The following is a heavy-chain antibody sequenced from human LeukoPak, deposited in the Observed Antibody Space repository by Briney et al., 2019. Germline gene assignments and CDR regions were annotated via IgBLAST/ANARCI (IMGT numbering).Heavy chain of an antibody. CDR2: INANSSDT. V-gene: IGHV1-2*02. D-gene: IGHD3-22*01. CDR3: AREISGHSDY. CDR1: GYTFTGYY. Sequence: PGASVKVSCKASGYTFTGYYMHWVRQAPGQGLEWMGWINANSSDTKYAQKFQGRVTMTRDTSISTAYMELSRLRSDDTAMYYCAREISGHSDYWGPGTLVTVSS. J-gene: IGHJ4*02.